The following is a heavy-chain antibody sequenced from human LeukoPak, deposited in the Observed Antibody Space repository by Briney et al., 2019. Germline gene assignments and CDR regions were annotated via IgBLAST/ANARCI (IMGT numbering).Heavy chain of an antibody. Sequence: VASVKVSCTASGYTLTTSAIIWVRQAPGQGLEWMVWISVSNGNTKYAQKLQGGVTMTTDTSTTTPSIDLRILRVADTAVYYCGRNSSRVDYWGQGTLVTVSS. CDR1: GYTLTTSA. CDR2: ISVSNGNT. J-gene: IGHJ4*02. V-gene: IGHV1-18*01. D-gene: IGHD6-13*01. CDR3: GRNSSRVDY.